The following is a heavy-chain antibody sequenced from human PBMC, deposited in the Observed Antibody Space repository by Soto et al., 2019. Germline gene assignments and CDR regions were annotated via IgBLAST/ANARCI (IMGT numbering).Heavy chain of an antibody. CDR3: ARGSTIVRGAPSWFDP. J-gene: IGHJ5*02. Sequence: SVKGSCKASGCTFSIYTINRLRQAPGQGLEWMGRIIPIAAIANYTQKFQGRVTITVDKSSTTAYMELSSLRSDDTAVYYCARGSTIVRGAPSWFDPWGQGTLVTVSS. V-gene: IGHV1-69*02. D-gene: IGHD3-10*01. CDR2: IIPIAAIA. CDR1: GCTFSIYT.